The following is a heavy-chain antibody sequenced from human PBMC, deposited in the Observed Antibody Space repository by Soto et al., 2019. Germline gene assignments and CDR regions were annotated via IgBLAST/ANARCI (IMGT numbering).Heavy chain of an antibody. CDR1: GFSLTTSGVG. Sequence: QITLKESGPTLVKPTQTLTLTCTFSGFSLTTSGVGVGWIRQPPGKALEWLALIYWDDDKRYSPSLKSRLTITKDPSRNQVVLRMTNMDPVDTATYYCAHSYNWKDFDHWGQGTLVTVSS. D-gene: IGHD1-1*01. V-gene: IGHV2-5*02. CDR3: AHSYNWKDFDH. CDR2: IYWDDDK. J-gene: IGHJ4*02.